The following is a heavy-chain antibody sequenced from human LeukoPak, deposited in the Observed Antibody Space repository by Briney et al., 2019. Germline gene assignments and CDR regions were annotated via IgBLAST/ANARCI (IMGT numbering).Heavy chain of an antibody. Sequence: ASVKASCKASGCTFTGYYMHWVRQAPGQGLEWMGWINPNSGGTNYAQKFQGRVTMTRDTSISTAYMELSRLRSDDTAVYYCARYSGGQWLDLDYWGQGTLVTVSS. CDR2: INPNSGGT. D-gene: IGHD6-19*01. CDR3: ARYSGGQWLDLDY. V-gene: IGHV1-2*02. J-gene: IGHJ4*02. CDR1: GCTFTGYY.